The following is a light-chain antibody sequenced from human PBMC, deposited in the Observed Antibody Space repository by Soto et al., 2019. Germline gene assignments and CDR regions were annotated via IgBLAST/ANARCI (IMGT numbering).Light chain of an antibody. CDR2: AAS. Sequence: DTQMTQSPSSLSASVGDRVTITCRASQSITTYLNWYQQKPGNAPNLLIYAASNLQSGVPSRFSGSGSGTDFTLTINRLQPEDFATYYCQQTKTFPWTFGRGTKVENK. V-gene: IGKV1-39*01. CDR3: QQTKTFPWT. CDR1: QSITTY. J-gene: IGKJ1*01.